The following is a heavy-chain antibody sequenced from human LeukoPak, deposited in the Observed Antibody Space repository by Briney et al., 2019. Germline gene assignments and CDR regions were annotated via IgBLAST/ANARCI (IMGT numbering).Heavy chain of an antibody. CDR3: ARGPYGNGRYFDY. D-gene: IGHD3-10*01. CDR1: GYSFTNYW. V-gene: IGHV5-51*01. CDR2: IYPGDSDT. Sequence: GESLKISCKGSGYSFTNYWIGWVRQVPGKGLEWMGDIYPGDSDTRYSPSFQGQVTISADKSISTAYLQWSSLKASDTAIYYCARGPYGNGRYFDYWGQGTLVTVSS. J-gene: IGHJ4*02.